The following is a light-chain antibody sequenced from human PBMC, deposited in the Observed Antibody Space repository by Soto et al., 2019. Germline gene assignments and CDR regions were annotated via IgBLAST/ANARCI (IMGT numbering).Light chain of an antibody. CDR1: SSNIGSNT. Sequence: QSVLTQPPSASGTPGQRVTISCYGSSSNIGSNTVNWYQQLPGTAPKLLIYTNNQRPSGVPVRFSGSKSGTSASLTISGLQTEDEADYYCAAWDDSPGRVFGGGTKLTVL. CDR3: AAWDDSPGRV. J-gene: IGLJ3*02. V-gene: IGLV1-44*01. CDR2: TNN.